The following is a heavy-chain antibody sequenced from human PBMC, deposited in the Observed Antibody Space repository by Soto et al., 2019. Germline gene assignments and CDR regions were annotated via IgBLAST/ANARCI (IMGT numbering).Heavy chain of an antibody. V-gene: IGHV3-30*18. CDR3: AKDISYDFWSGYLPYYYYGMDV. J-gene: IGHJ6*02. CDR2: ISYDGSNK. CDR1: GFTFSSYG. Sequence: SGGSLRLSCAASGFTFSSYGMHWVRQAPGKGLEWVAVISYDGSNKYYADSVKGRFTISRDNSKNTLYLQMNSLRAEDTAVYYCAKDISYDFWSGYLPYYYYGMDVWGQGTTVTVSS. D-gene: IGHD3-3*01.